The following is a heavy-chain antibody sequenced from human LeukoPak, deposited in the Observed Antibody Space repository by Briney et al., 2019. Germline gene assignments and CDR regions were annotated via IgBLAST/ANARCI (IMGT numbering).Heavy chain of an antibody. CDR1: GFTFSSYG. J-gene: IGHJ6*03. CDR3: AKDGHSSSWYGYYYYYYMDV. D-gene: IGHD6-13*01. CDR2: IRYDGSNK. V-gene: IGHV3-30*02. Sequence: PGGSLRLSCAASGFTFSSYGMHWVRQAPGKGLEWVAFIRYDGSNKYYADSVKGRFTISRDNSKNTLYLQMNSLRAEDTAVYYCAKDGHSSSWYGYYYYYYMDVWGKGTTVTISS.